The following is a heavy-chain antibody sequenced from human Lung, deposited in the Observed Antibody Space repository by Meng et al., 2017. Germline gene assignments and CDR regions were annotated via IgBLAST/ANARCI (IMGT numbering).Heavy chain of an antibody. Sequence: SETLSLTCTVSSCSISSSCYYWGWIRQPPGKGLEWIGRIYYSGSTYYNPSLKSRVTISVDTSKNQFSLKLSSVTAADTAVYYCARDRRVRAAAGTTYYYYGMDVWGQGTTVTVSS. CDR1: SCSISSSCYY. J-gene: IGHJ6*02. V-gene: IGHV4-39*07. CDR3: ARDRRVRAAAGTTYYYYGMDV. CDR2: IYYSGST. D-gene: IGHD6-13*01.